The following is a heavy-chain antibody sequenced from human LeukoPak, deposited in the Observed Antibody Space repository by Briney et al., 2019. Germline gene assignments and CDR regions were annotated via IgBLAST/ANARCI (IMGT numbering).Heavy chain of an antibody. CDR2: INHSGST. D-gene: IGHD6-13*01. CDR3: ARGRHSSSWAAFDI. CDR1: GGSISSYY. V-gene: IGHV4-34*01. J-gene: IGHJ3*02. Sequence: SETLSLTCTVSGGSISSYYWSWIRQPPGKGLEWIGEINHSGSTNHNPSLKSRVTISVDTSKNQFSLKLTSVTAADTAVYYCARGRHSSSWAAFDIWGQGTMVTVSS.